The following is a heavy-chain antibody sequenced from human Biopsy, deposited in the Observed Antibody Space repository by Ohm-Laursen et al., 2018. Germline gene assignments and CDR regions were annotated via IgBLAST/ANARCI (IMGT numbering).Heavy chain of an antibody. J-gene: IGHJ5*02. Sequence: GTLSLTCTVSGDSISTSTTYYWAWLRQPPGKGLEWIGSIYNSETTFYNPSLKSRVTISVDTSTNQFSLKVSSVTAADTALYFCARHPTGFWFDPWGHGTLVTVSS. D-gene: IGHD3-10*01. V-gene: IGHV4-39*01. CDR2: IYNSETT. CDR3: ARHPTGFWFDP. CDR1: GDSISTSTTYY.